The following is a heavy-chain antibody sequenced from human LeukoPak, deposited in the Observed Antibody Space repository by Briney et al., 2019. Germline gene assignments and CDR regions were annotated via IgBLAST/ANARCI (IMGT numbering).Heavy chain of an antibody. D-gene: IGHD3-16*01. CDR3: VRGGNYVWGSYDP. CDR2: MDSDGSIT. V-gene: IGHV3-74*01. J-gene: IGHJ5*02. Sequence: GGSLRLSCVVSGCMFSSYWMHWVRQVPGKGLVWVSSMDSDGSITTYADSVKGRFTISRDNAKKTLYLQMSSLRAEDTAVYYCVRGGNYVWGSYDPWGQGTLVTVSS. CDR1: GCMFSSYW.